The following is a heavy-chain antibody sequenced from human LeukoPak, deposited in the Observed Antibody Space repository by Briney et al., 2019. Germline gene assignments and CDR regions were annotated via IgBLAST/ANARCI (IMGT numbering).Heavy chain of an antibody. CDR3: ARVKGSSGLFDY. D-gene: IGHD6-19*01. CDR1: GGSISSYY. V-gene: IGHV4-59*01. J-gene: IGHJ4*02. Sequence: PSETLSLTCTVSGGSISSYYWSRIRQPPGKGLEWIGYIYYSGSTNYNPSLKSRVTISVDTSKNQFSLKLSSVTAADTAVYYCARVKGSSGLFDYWGQGTLVTVSS. CDR2: IYYSGST.